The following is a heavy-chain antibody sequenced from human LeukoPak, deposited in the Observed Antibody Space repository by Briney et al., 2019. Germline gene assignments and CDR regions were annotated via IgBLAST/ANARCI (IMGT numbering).Heavy chain of an antibody. Sequence: SVKVSCKASGGTFSSYSISWVRQAPRQGLEWMGGIIPIFDTADYAQKFQGRVTITADESTSTAYMELSSLRSEDTAVFYCARISLGAIWGYYYGMDVWGQGTTVTVSS. CDR2: IIPIFDTA. CDR3: ARISLGAIWGYYYGMDV. V-gene: IGHV1-69*13. J-gene: IGHJ6*02. D-gene: IGHD1-26*01. CDR1: GGTFSSYS.